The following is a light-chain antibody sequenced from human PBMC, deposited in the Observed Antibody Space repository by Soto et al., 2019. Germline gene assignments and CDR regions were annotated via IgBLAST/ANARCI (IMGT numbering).Light chain of an antibody. CDR1: QSISRY. CDR3: QHYQSYLWT. V-gene: IGKV1-39*01. Sequence: IHMTQAPSSLSASVVDRITITCRASQSISRYLNWYQHKPGKAPKLLINAASSLERGVPSRFSGGGSGTDFTLNISSLQPDDFATYYCQHYQSYLWTFGQGTKVDIK. CDR2: AAS. J-gene: IGKJ1*01.